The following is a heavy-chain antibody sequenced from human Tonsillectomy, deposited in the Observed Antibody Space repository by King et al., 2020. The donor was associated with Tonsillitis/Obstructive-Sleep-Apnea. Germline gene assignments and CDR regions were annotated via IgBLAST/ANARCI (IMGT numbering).Heavy chain of an antibody. CDR3: ARGNYDSDAFDI. Sequence: TLKESGPTLVKPTQTLTLTCTFSGFSLNTGRVGVGWIRQPPGKALELLALIYWDDDKGYSPSLKSRLTITKDTSKNQVVLTMTNMDPVDTATYYCARGNYDSDAFDIWGQGTMVTVSS. V-gene: IGHV2-5*02. J-gene: IGHJ3*02. D-gene: IGHD3-3*01. CDR2: IYWDDDK. CDR1: GFSLNTGRVG.